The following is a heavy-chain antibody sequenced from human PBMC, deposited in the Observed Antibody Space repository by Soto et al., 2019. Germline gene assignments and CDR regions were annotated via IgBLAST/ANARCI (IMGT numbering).Heavy chain of an antibody. CDR1: GFTFSAYA. D-gene: IGHD2-21*02. CDR3: AKEETASRAFDY. Sequence: GSLRLSCAASGFTFSAYAMTWVRQAPGKGVEWVSAVSASGGSTYYADSVRGRFTISRDNSKNTLYLQINSLSAEDTAVYYCAKEETASRAFDYWGQGSPVTVSS. V-gene: IGHV3-23*01. J-gene: IGHJ4*02. CDR2: VSASGGST.